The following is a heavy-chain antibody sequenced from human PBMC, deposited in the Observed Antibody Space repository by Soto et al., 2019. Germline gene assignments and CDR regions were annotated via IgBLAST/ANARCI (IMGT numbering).Heavy chain of an antibody. Sequence: SETLSLTCTVSGGSISSSSYYWGWIRQPPGKGLEWIGSIYYSGSTYYNPSLKSRVTISVDTSKNQFSLKLSSVTAADTAVYYGARHLHRTTISQLWGQGILVTVSS. D-gene: IGHD3-3*01. CDR2: IYYSGST. CDR1: GGSISSSSYY. V-gene: IGHV4-39*01. J-gene: IGHJ4*02. CDR3: ARHLHRTTISQL.